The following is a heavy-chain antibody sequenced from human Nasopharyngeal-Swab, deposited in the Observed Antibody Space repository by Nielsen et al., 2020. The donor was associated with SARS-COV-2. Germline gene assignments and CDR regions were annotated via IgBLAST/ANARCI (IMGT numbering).Heavy chain of an antibody. V-gene: IGHV1-69*06. CDR2: IIPIFGTA. CDR3: APGHDYYDSSGYYLPSGL. D-gene: IGHD3-22*01. CDR1: GGTFSSYA. J-gene: IGHJ4*02. Sequence: SVKVSCKASGGTFSSYAINWVRQAPGQGLEWMGGIIPIFGTANYAQKFQGRVTITADKSTSTAYMELSSLRSEDTAVYYCAPGHDYYDSSGYYLPSGLWGQGTLVTVSS.